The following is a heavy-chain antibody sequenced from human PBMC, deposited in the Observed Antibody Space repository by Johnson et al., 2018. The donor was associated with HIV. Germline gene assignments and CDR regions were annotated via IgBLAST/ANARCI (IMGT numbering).Heavy chain of an antibody. D-gene: IGHD4-17*01. Sequence: QEKLVESGGGVVQPGRSLRLSCAASGFIFSSYAIHWVRQAPGKGLQWVAVISYDGSNKYYAGSVKGRFTISRDNSKNMLYLQMNSLRAEDTAVYYCAKGDYGDYEGSDAFDIWGQGTMVTVSS. CDR1: GFIFSSYA. V-gene: IGHV3-30*04. CDR2: ISYDGSNK. CDR3: AKGDYGDYEGSDAFDI. J-gene: IGHJ3*02.